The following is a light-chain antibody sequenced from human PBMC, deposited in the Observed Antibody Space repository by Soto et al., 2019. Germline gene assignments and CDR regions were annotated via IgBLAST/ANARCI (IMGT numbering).Light chain of an antibody. CDR2: EES. CDR1: QAVPNN. V-gene: IGKV1-9*01. Sequence: DIRLTQSPSFLSASVGDRVTITCRPSQAVPNNMAWYQQKPGKPPKLLIYEESTLHSGVPSRFSGRQSGTQFTLTIDSLQPEDFETYYCQQVNTYHRDFGAGPKMHI. CDR3: QQVNTYHRD. J-gene: IGKJ4*01.